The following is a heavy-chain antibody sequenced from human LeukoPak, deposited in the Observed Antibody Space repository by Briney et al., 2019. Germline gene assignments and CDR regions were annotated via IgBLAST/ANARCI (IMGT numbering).Heavy chain of an antibody. V-gene: IGHV5-51*01. D-gene: IGHD3-10*01. Sequence: GESLKISRRGAGYSFVSNWIGWVRQMPGLGLEWMGIFYPGDSDTRYSPSFQGQVTISVDKSISTASLQWSSLKASDTAMYYCAKQREWYSGLGTYRAFDIWGQGTMVTVSS. J-gene: IGHJ3*02. CDR1: GYSFVSNW. CDR2: FYPGDSDT. CDR3: AKQREWYSGLGTYRAFDI.